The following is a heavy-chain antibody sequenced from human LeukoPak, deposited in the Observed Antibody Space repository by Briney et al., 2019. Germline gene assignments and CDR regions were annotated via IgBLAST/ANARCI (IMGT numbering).Heavy chain of an antibody. J-gene: IGHJ4*02. D-gene: IGHD4-23*01. CDR1: GGSFSGYY. Sequence: SETLSLTCAVYGGSFSGYYWSWIRQPPGKGLEWIGEINHSGSTNYNPSLKSRVTISVDTSKNQFSLKLGSVTAADTAVYYCARASASTVAPKGATPLDYWGQGTLVTVSS. CDR2: INHSGST. V-gene: IGHV4-34*01. CDR3: ARASASTVAPKGATPLDY.